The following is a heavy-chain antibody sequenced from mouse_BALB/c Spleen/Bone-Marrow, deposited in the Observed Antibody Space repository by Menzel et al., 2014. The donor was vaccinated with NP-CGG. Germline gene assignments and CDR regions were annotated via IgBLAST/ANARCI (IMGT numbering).Heavy chain of an antibody. CDR3: ARHYYGYQFVY. V-gene: IGHV5-9-3*01. CDR2: ISSGGSYT. D-gene: IGHD2-2*01. J-gene: IGHJ3*01. CDR1: GFTFSSYV. Sequence: EVKLVESGGGLVKPGGSLKLSCAASGFTFSSYVMSWVRQTPEKRLEWVATISSGGSYTYYPDSVKGRFSISRDNAKNTLYLQMSSLRSEDTAMYYCARHYYGYQFVYWGQGTLVTVSA.